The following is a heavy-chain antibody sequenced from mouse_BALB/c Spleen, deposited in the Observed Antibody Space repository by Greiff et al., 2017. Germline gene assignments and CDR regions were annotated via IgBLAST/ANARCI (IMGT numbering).Heavy chain of an antibody. Sequence: EVQVVESGGGLVQPGGSRKLSCAASGFTFSSFGMHWVRQAPEKGLEWVAYISSGSSTIYYADTVKGRFTISRDNPKNTLFLQMTSLRSEDTAMYYCARRGDIITTATRAMDYWGQGTSVTVSS. CDR2: ISSGSSTI. CDR1: GFTFSSFG. D-gene: IGHD1-2*01. V-gene: IGHV5-17*02. CDR3: ARRGDIITTATRAMDY. J-gene: IGHJ4*01.